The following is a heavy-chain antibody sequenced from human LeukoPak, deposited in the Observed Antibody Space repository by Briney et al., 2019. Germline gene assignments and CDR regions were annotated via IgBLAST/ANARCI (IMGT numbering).Heavy chain of an antibody. CDR1: GFTFSSYG. CDR2: ISYDGSNK. CDR3: AKGGEYI. J-gene: IGHJ4*02. Sequence: GGSLRLSCAASGFTFSSYGMHWVRQAPGKGLEWVAVISYDGSNKYYADSVKGRFTISRDNSKNTLYLQMNSLRAEDTALYYCAKGGEYIGGQGTLVTVSS. D-gene: IGHD1-1*01. V-gene: IGHV3-30*18.